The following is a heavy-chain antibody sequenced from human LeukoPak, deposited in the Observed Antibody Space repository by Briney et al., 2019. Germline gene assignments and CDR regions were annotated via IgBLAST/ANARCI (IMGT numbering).Heavy chain of an antibody. D-gene: IGHD5-24*01. J-gene: IGHJ4*02. CDR1: GYTFTSYG. CDR2: ISAYNGNT. V-gene: IGHV1-18*01. Sequence: ASVKVSCKASGYTFTSYGISWVRQAPGQGLEWMGWISAYNGNTNYAQKLQGRDTMTTDTSTSTAYMELRSLRSDDTAVYYCARKRRDGYNYPDFDYWGQGTLVTVSS. CDR3: ARKRRDGYNYPDFDY.